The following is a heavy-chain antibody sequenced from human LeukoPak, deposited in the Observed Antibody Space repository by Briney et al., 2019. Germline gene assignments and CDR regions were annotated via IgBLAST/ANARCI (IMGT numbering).Heavy chain of an antibody. CDR3: ARDKETMVRGAYGMDV. V-gene: IGHV4-31*03. CDR1: GGSICIGGYY. J-gene: IGHJ6*02. D-gene: IGHD3-10*01. Sequence: SQTLSLTCTVSGGSICIGGYYWSWIRQHPGKGLEWIGYIYYSGSTYYNPSLKSRVTISVDTSKNQFSLKLSSVTAADTAVYYCARDKETMVRGAYGMDVWGQGTTVTVSS. CDR2: IYYSGST.